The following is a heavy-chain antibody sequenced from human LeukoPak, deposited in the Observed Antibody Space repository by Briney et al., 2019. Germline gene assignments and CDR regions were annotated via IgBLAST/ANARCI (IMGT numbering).Heavy chain of an antibody. J-gene: IGHJ4*02. Sequence: PGGSLRLSCEASGFIFNPYGMNWVRRAPGRGLEWVSSISSTGSYIFYADSVKGRFTIPRDDAKNSVYLQMNTLRAEDTGIYYCARSEGGSENYWGQGILVAVSS. CDR3: ARSEGGSENY. D-gene: IGHD1-26*01. CDR2: ISSTGSYI. CDR1: GFIFNPYG. V-gene: IGHV3-21*01.